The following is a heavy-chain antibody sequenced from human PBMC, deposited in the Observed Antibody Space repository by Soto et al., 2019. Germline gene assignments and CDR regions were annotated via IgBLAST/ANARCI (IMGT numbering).Heavy chain of an antibody. CDR1: GGTFSSYA. CDR2: IIPIFGTA. V-gene: IGHV1-69*13. J-gene: IGHJ4*02. CDR3: ARDLIQYNWNYGIFDY. Sequence: SVKVSCKASGGTFSSYAISWVRQAPGQGLEWMGGIIPIFGTANYAQKFQGRVTITADESTSTAYMELSSLRSEDTAVYYCARDLIQYNWNYGIFDYWGQGTLVTVSS. D-gene: IGHD1-7*01.